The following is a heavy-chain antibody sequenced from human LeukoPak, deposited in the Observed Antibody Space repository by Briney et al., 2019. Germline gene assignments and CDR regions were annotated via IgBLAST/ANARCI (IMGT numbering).Heavy chain of an antibody. D-gene: IGHD2-2*01. CDR2: ISGSGGST. CDR3: AKGTDIVVVPAARD. CDR1: GFTFSNYA. V-gene: IGHV3-23*01. Sequence: GGSLRLSCAASGFTFSNYAMSWVRQAPGKGLEWVSAISGSGGSTYYADSVKGRFTISRDNSKNTLYLQMNSLRAEDTAVYYCAKGTDIVVVPAARDWGQGTLVTVSS. J-gene: IGHJ4*02.